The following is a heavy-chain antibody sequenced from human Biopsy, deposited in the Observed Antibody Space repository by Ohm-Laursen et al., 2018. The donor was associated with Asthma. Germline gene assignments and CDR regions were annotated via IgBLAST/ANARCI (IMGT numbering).Heavy chain of an antibody. CDR3: ARAQDYYDSRGYYRSFDY. CDR1: YGSITSGGYY. J-gene: IGHJ4*02. D-gene: IGHD3-22*01. CDR2: IYSPGST. V-gene: IGHV4-31*03. Sequence: TLSLTCTVSYGSITSGGYYWTWIRQHPGKGLEWFGFIYSPGSTYYNPSLKSRVSTSIDTSKNQLSLKLSSVTAADTAVYYCARAQDYYDSRGYYRSFDYWGQGTLVTVSS.